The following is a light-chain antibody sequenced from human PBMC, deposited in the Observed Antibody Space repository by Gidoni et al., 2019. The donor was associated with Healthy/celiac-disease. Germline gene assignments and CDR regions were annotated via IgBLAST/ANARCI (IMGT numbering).Light chain of an antibody. V-gene: IGKV4-1*01. J-gene: IGKJ1*01. Sequence: DILMTQSPDSLAVSLGERATINCKSSQSFLYSSNNKNYLAWYQQKPGQPPKLLIYWASTRESGVPDRFSGSGSGTDFTLTISSLQAEDVAVYYCQQYYSTPWTFGQGTKVEIK. CDR3: QQYYSTPWT. CDR1: QSFLYSSNNKNY. CDR2: WAS.